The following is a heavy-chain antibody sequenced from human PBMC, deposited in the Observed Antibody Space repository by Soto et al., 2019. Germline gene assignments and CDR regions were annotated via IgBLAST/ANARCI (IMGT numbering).Heavy chain of an antibody. CDR1: GGSISSSNW. D-gene: IGHD3-22*01. CDR2: IYHSGST. CDR3: ARENGDYYDSSDY. Sequence: PSETLSLTCAVSGGSISSSNWWSWVRQPPGKGLEWIGEIYHSGSTNYNPSLKSRVTISVDKSKNQFSLKLSSVTAADTAVYYCARENGDYYDSSDYWGQGTLVTVSS. J-gene: IGHJ4*02. V-gene: IGHV4-4*02.